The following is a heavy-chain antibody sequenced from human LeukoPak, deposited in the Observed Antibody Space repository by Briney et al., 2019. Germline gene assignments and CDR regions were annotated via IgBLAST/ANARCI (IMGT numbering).Heavy chain of an antibody. CDR3: ARDDYGAAFYY. D-gene: IGHD4-17*01. CDR1: GGSISSGGYS. V-gene: IGHV4-30-2*01. J-gene: IGHJ4*02. CDR2: IYHSGST. Sequence: SETLSLTCAVSGGSISSGGYSWSWIRQPPGKGLEWIGYIYHSGSTYYNPSLKSRVTISVDRSKNQFSLKLSSVTAADTAVYYCARDDYGAAFYYWGQGTLVTVSS.